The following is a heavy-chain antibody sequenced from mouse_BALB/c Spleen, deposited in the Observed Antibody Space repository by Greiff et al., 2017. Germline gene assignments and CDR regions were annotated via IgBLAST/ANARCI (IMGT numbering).Heavy chain of an antibody. J-gene: IGHJ3*01. CDR3: TRDGNYSAWFAY. Sequence: QVQLQQSGAELVKPGASVKLSCKASGYTFTSYYMYWVKQRPGQGLEWIGEINPSNGGTNFNEKFKSKATLTVDKSSSTAYMQLSSLTSEDSAVYYCTRDGNYSAWFAYWGQGTLVTVSA. D-gene: IGHD2-1*01. CDR2: INPSNGGT. CDR1: GYTFTSYY. V-gene: IGHV1S81*02.